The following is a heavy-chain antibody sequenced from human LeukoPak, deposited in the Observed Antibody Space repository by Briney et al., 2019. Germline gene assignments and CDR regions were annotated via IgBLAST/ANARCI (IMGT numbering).Heavy chain of an antibody. D-gene: IGHD3-22*01. CDR1: GGTFSSFA. CDR3: AREESQYYYDESGYALAY. V-gene: IGHV1-69*04. CDR2: IIPLLGTP. Sequence: ASVKVSCKTSGGTFSSFAVSRVRQAPGGGLEWMGRIIPLLGTPNYAQKFQGRVTITADKATTTVYLEVSSLRSEDTATYYCAREESQYYYDESGYALAYWGQGTLVTVSS. J-gene: IGHJ4*02.